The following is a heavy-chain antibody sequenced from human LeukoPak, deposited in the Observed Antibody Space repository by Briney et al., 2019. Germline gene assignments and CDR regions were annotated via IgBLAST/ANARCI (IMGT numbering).Heavy chain of an antibody. CDR1: DDSISDYY. CDR3: TRGAGWLIDY. CDR2: FHNRGTS. V-gene: IGHV4-59*01. J-gene: IGHJ4*02. D-gene: IGHD3-16*01. Sequence: SETLSLTCTVSDDSISDYYRGWIRQPPGKGLEWIGYFHNRGTSTYNPSLKSRVTISADTSKNQFSLKLNSLTTADTAVYYCTRGAGWLIDYWGQGILVTVSS.